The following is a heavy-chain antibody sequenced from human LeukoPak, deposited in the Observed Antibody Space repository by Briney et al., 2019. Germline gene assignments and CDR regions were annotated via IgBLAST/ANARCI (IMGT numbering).Heavy chain of an antibody. CDR2: ISGSGDST. J-gene: IGHJ4*02. Sequence: PGGSLRLSCAASGFTFSSYAMSWVRQAPGKGLEWVSVISGSGDSTYHADSVKGRFTISRDNSKNTLYLQMNSLRAEDTAVYYCAKDLMAVRHLDYWGQGTLVTVSS. V-gene: IGHV3-23*01. D-gene: IGHD6-6*01. CDR3: AKDLMAVRHLDY. CDR1: GFTFSSYA.